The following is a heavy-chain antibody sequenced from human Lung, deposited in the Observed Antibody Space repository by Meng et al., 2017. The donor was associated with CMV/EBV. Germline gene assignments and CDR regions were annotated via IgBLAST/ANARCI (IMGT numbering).Heavy chain of an antibody. Sequence: SXXVSXKASGYTFTDHYMHWVRQAPGQGLEWMGWINPDSGGTLYAHKFQGRVTVTRDTSISTAYMELSSLRSDDTAVYYCASKLYYDFWSAYRGAEGVDPFHIWGQGTTVTVSS. CDR1: GYTFTDHY. V-gene: IGHV1-2*02. CDR2: INPDSGGT. CDR3: ASKLYYDFWSAYRGAEGVDPFHI. J-gene: IGHJ3*02. D-gene: IGHD3-3*01.